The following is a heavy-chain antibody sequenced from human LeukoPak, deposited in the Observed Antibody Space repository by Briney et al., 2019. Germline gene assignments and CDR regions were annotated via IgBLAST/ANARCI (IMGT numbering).Heavy chain of an antibody. CDR2: ISSSSSYI. V-gene: IGHV3-21*01. CDR1: GFTFSSYS. D-gene: IGHD2-2*01. J-gene: IGHJ4*02. CDR3: ARDESTSPTDY. Sequence: PGGSLRLSCAASGFTFSSYSMNWVRQAPGKGLEWVSSISSSSSYIYYADSVEGRFTISRDNAKNSLYLQMNSLRAEDTAVYYCARDESTSPTDYWGQGTLVTVSS.